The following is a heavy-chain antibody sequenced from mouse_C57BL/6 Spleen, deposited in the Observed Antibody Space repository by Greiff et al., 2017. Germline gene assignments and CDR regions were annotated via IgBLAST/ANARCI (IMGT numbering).Heavy chain of an antibody. CDR1: GFSFNTYA. J-gene: IGHJ4*01. V-gene: IGHV10-1*01. Sequence: EVQLVESGGGLVQPKGSLQLSCAASGFSFNTYAMNWVRQAPGKGLEWVARIRSKSNNYATYYADSVKDRFTISRDDSESMLYLQMNNLKTEDTAMYYCVRATHYAMDYWGQGTSVTVSS. CDR3: VRATHYAMDY. D-gene: IGHD1-1*01. CDR2: IRSKSNNYAT.